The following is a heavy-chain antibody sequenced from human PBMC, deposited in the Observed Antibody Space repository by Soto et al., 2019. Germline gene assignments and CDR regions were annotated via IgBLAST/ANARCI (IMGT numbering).Heavy chain of an antibody. D-gene: IGHD3-9*01. CDR1: GYTFTSYD. CDR3: ARGYCDILTGYYDWYFDL. J-gene: IGHJ2*01. V-gene: IGHV1-8*01. Sequence: ASVKVSCKASGYTFTSYDINWVRQATGQGLEWMGWMNPNSGNTGYAQKFQGRVTMTRNTSISTAYMELSSLRSGDTAVYYCARGYCDILTGYYDWYFDLWGRGTLVTVSS. CDR2: MNPNSGNT.